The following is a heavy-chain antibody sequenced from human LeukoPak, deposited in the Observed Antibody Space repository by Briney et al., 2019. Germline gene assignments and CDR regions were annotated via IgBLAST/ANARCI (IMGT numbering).Heavy chain of an antibody. D-gene: IGHD6-13*01. CDR1: GGTFSSYA. V-gene: IGHV1-69*05. CDR2: IIPIFGTA. CDR3: ARMLHSSSWYPNWFDP. Sequence: GASVKVSCKASGGTFSSYAISWVRQAPGQGLEWMGGIIPIFGTANYAQKFQGRVTITTDESTSTAYMELSSLRSEDTAVYYCARMLHSSSWYPNWFDPWGQGTLVTVSS. J-gene: IGHJ5*02.